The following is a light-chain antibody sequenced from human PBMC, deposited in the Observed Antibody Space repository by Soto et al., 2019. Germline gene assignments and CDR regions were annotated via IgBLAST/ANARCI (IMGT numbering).Light chain of an antibody. CDR1: ESLVHDNGNTY. CDR2: KIS. V-gene: IGKV2-24*01. Sequence: DVVMTQTPLSSPVTLGQPASISCRSSESLVHDNGNTYLSWLQQRPGQPPTVLTAKISKQLSGVPARVSGGRAGTDFTLKTSRVEAEDVGVSYGRESTHVPRTFGQGTKVEVK. J-gene: IGKJ1*01. CDR3: RESTHVPRT.